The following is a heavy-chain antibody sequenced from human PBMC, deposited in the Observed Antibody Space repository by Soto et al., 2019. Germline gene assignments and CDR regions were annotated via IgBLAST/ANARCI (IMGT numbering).Heavy chain of an antibody. Sequence: QVQLVQSGAEVKKPGASVKVSCKASGYTFTGYYMHWVRQAPGQGLEWMGWINPNSGNTKYSQKFQGRVTITRDTSASTAYMELSSLRSEDTAVYYCARDPDIVVVVAAPGAFDIWGQGTMVTVSS. V-gene: IGHV1-2*02. D-gene: IGHD2-15*01. CDR1: GYTFTGYY. J-gene: IGHJ3*02. CDR3: ARDPDIVVVVAAPGAFDI. CDR2: INPNSGNT.